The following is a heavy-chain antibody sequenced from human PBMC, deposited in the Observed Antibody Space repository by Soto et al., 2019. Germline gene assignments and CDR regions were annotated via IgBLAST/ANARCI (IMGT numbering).Heavy chain of an antibody. V-gene: IGHV3-48*01. Sequence: GGSLRLSCAASGFTFSSYSMNWVRQAPGKGLEWVSYISSSSSTIYYADSVKGRFTISRDNAKNSLYLQMNRLRAEDTAVYYCARCRWVRAAFDIWGQGTMVTVSS. J-gene: IGHJ3*02. D-gene: IGHD2-21*01. CDR1: GFTFSSYS. CDR2: ISSSSSTI. CDR3: ARCRWVRAAFDI.